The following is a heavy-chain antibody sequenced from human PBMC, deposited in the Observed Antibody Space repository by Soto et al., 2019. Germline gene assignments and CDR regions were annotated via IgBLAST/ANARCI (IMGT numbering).Heavy chain of an antibody. Sequence: PGVSPRLSCAASGFTFSSYAMSWVRQAPGKGLEWVSAISGSGGSTYYADSVKGRFTISRDNSKNTLYLQMNSLRAEDTAVYYCAKDRMVRGVYYFDYWGQGTLVTVSS. V-gene: IGHV3-23*01. D-gene: IGHD3-10*01. CDR2: ISGSGGST. CDR3: AKDRMVRGVYYFDY. CDR1: GFTFSSYA. J-gene: IGHJ4*02.